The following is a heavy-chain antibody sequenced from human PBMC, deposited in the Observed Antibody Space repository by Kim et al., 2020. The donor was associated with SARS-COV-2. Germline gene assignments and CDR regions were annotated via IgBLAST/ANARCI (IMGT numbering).Heavy chain of an antibody. CDR1: GYTFTSYG. J-gene: IGHJ3*02. D-gene: IGHD6-13*01. CDR3: ARADSSSWYEAFDI. CDR2: ISAYNGNT. Sequence: ASVKVSCKASGYTFTSYGISWVRQAPGQGLEWMGWISAYNGNTNYAQKLQGRVTMTTDTSTSTAYMELRSLRSDDTAVYYCARADSSSWYEAFDIWGQGTMVTVSS. V-gene: IGHV1-18*01.